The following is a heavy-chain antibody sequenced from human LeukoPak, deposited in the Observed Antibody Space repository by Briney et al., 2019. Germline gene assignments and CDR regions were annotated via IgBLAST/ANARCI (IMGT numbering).Heavy chain of an antibody. CDR2: INHSGST. V-gene: IGHV4-34*01. CDR3: ASESPFGTFDY. Sequence: PSETLSLTCAVYGGSFSGYYWSWIRQPPGKGLEWIGEINHSGSTNYNPSLKSRVTISVDTSKNQFSLKLSSVTAADTAVYYCASESPFGTFDYWGQGTLVTVSS. J-gene: IGHJ4*02. CDR1: GGSFSGYY. D-gene: IGHD3-16*01.